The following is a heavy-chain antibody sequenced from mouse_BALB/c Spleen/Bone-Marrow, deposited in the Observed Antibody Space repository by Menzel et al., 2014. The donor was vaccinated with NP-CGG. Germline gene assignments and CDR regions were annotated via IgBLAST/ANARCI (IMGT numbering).Heavy chain of an antibody. CDR3: ARHGGYGNYFDY. D-gene: IGHD2-10*02. CDR2: INSNGGST. Sequence: EVKLVESGGGLVKLGGSLKLSCAASGFTFSSYYMFWVRQTPEKRLELVAAINSNGGSTYYPDTVKGRFTISRDNAKNTLYLQMSSLKSEDTALYYCARHGGYGNYFDYWGQGTTLTVSS. V-gene: IGHV5-6-2*01. CDR1: GFTFSSYY. J-gene: IGHJ2*01.